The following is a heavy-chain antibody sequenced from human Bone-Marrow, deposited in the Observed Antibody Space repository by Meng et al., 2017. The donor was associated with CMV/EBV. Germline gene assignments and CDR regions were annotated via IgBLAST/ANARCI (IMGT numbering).Heavy chain of an antibody. J-gene: IGHJ4*02. D-gene: IGHD3-22*01. CDR3: ARDGDSSGYLDYFDY. CDR2: ISYDGGNK. Sequence: GESLKISCAASGFTFSSYAMHSVRQAPGKGLEWVAVISYDGGNKYYADSVKGRFTISRDNSKNTLYLQMNSLRAEDTAVYYCARDGDSSGYLDYFDYWGQGTLVTVSS. V-gene: IGHV3-30-3*01. CDR1: GFTFSSYA.